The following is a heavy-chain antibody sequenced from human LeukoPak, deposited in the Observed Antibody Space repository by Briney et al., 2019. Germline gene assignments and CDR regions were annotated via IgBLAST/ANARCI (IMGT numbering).Heavy chain of an antibody. V-gene: IGHV3-11*04. CDR2: ISSSGSTI. CDR1: GFTFSDYY. D-gene: IGHD3-3*01. J-gene: IGHJ4*02. CDR3: ARHYYDFWSGTEGGY. Sequence: GGSLRLSCAASGFTFSDYYMSWIRQAPGKGLEWVSYISSSGSTIYYADSVKGRFTISRDNAKNSLYLQMNSLRAEDTAVYYCARHYYDFWSGTEGGYWGQGTLVTVSS.